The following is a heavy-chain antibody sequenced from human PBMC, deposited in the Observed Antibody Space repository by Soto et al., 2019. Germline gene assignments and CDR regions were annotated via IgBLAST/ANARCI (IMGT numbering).Heavy chain of an antibody. Sequence: GGSLRLSCAASGFTFSSYSMNWVRQAPGKGLEWVSYISSSSSTIYYADSVKGRFTISRDNAKNSLYLQMNSLRDEDTAVYYCASDGYSYGTITLNYYYYGMDVWGQGNTVTGSS. CDR2: ISSSSSTI. D-gene: IGHD5-18*01. V-gene: IGHV3-48*02. CDR1: GFTFSSYS. CDR3: ASDGYSYGTITLNYYYYGMDV. J-gene: IGHJ6*02.